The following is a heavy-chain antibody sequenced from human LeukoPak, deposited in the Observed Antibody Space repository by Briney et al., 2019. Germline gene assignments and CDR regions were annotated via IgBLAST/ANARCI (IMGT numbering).Heavy chain of an antibody. V-gene: IGHV3-74*01. D-gene: IGHD4-23*01. CDR1: GFTFSSYW. Sequence: GGSLRLSCAASGFTFSSYWMHWVRQAPGKGLVWVSRISSDGSSTNYADSVKGRFTISRDNVKNTLYPQMNSLRAEDTAMYYCARDKYGGNSNAFDIWGQGTMVTVSS. J-gene: IGHJ3*02. CDR3: ARDKYGGNSNAFDI. CDR2: ISSDGSST.